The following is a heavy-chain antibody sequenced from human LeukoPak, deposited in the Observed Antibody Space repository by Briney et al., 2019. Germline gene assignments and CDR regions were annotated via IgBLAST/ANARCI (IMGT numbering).Heavy chain of an antibody. J-gene: IGHJ4*02. CDR1: GGSIGSYY. Sequence: SETLSLTCTVSGGSIGSYYWSWLRQPPGKGLEWIGYIYYSGSTNYNPSLKSRVTISVDTSKNQFSLKLSSVTAADTAVYYCARASSWSGYPYFDYWGQGTLVTVSS. CDR2: IYYSGST. V-gene: IGHV4-59*01. D-gene: IGHD3-3*01. CDR3: ARASSWSGYPYFDY.